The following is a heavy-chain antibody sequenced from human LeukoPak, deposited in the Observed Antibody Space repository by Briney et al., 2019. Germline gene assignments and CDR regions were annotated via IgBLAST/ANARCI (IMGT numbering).Heavy chain of an antibody. CDR3: ARDPPPYYYDSSGSDAFDI. D-gene: IGHD3-22*01. Sequence: PSETLSLTCTVSGGSISSSSYYWGWIRQPPGKGLEWIGSIYYSGSTYYNPSLKSRVTISVDTSKNQFSLKLSSVTAADTAVYYCARDPPPYYYDSSGSDAFDIWGQGTMVTVSS. CDR1: GGSISSSSYY. CDR2: IYYSGST. V-gene: IGHV4-39*07. J-gene: IGHJ3*02.